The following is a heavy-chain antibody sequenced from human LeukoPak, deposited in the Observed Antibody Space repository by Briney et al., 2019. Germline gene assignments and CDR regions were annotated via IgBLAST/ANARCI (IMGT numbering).Heavy chain of an antibody. CDR2: IYYSGST. CDR1: GGSISSYY. Sequence: SETLSLTCTVSGGSISSYYWSWIRQPPGKGLEWIGYIYYSGSTNYNPSLKSRVTISVDTSKNQFSLKLSSVTAADTAVYYCARDRGYYDSSGYHYYYGMDVWGQETTDTVSS. CDR3: ARDRGYYDSSGYHYYYGMDV. J-gene: IGHJ6*02. V-gene: IGHV4-59*01. D-gene: IGHD3-22*01.